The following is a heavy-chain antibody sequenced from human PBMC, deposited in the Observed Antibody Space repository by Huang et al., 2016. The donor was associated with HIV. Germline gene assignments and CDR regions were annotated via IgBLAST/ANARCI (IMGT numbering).Heavy chain of an antibody. CDR1: GFSFSDSG. CDR2: ISYDGRNK. CDR3: AKDRRAYYYGSGIEY. Sequence: QVQLVESGGGVVEPGRSLRVSCAASGFSFSDSGMHWVRQATGKGLEWVAVISYDGRNKFYADSVKGRCTISRDNSKNTVYLQMNSLRAGDTAVYYCAKDRRAYYYGSGIEYWGQGARVTVSS. V-gene: IGHV3-30*18. J-gene: IGHJ4*02. D-gene: IGHD3-10*01.